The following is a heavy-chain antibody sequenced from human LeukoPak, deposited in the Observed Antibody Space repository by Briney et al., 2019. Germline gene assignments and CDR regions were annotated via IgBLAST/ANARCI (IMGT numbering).Heavy chain of an antibody. V-gene: IGHV4-39*01. D-gene: IGHD3-22*01. Sequence: PSATLSLTCTVSGGSISSSSHYWGWIRQPPGKGLEWIGSIYYSGYTYYNPSPKSRVTISVDTSMNQFSLELSSVTAADTAVYYCARQSDPPLQYDSSGFYSWGRGTLVTVSS. CDR1: GGSISSSSHY. CDR3: ARQSDPPLQYDSSGFYS. J-gene: IGHJ4*02. CDR2: IYYSGYT.